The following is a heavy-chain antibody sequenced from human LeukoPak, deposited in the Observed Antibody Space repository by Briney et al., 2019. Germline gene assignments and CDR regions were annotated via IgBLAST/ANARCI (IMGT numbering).Heavy chain of an antibody. CDR3: ARTYYDSSGYYYSLDY. V-gene: IGHV3-21*01. J-gene: IGHJ4*02. Sequence: GGSLRLSCVASGLTLSNYDTTWVRQAPGKGLEWVSSISSSSSYIYYADSVKGRFTISRDNAKNSLYLQMNSLRAEDTAVYYCARTYYDSSGYYYSLDYWGQGTLVTVSS. D-gene: IGHD3-22*01. CDR2: ISSSSSYI. CDR1: GLTLSNYD.